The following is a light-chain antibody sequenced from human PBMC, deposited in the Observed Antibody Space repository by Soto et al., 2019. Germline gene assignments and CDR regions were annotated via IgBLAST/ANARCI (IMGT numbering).Light chain of an antibody. CDR3: QQYNNWPLT. CDR2: GES. V-gene: IGKV3D-15*01. Sequence: EIVMTQSPASLSVSPGERVTLSCRASQSVNSHLAWYQQKPGQAPRLLILGESTRATGTPARFSGSGSGTDFTHTIRSLQSEDFEVYYRQQYNNWPLTVGGGTKVEIK. CDR1: QSVNSH. J-gene: IGKJ4*01.